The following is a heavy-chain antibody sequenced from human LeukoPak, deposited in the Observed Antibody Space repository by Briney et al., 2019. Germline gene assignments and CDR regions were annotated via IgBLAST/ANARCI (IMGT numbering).Heavy chain of an antibody. Sequence: GGSLRLSCAASGFNFDSYYMTWVRQAPGKGLEWVSVISADSATTFYADSVKGRFTISRDNAKNTVFLQMSSLRAEDTALHYCARKSASGNYPLDYWGQGTLVTVSS. CDR3: ARKSASGNYPLDY. CDR2: ISADSATT. J-gene: IGHJ4*02. V-gene: IGHV3-23*01. CDR1: GFNFDSYY. D-gene: IGHD3-10*01.